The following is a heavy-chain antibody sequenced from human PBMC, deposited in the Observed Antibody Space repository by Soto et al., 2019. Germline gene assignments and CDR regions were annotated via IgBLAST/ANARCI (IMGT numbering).Heavy chain of an antibody. V-gene: IGHV4-34*01. Sequence: SETLSLTCAVYGGSFSGYYWSWIRQPPGKGLEWIGEINHSGSTNYNPSLKSRVTISVETSKNQFSLKLSSVTAADTVVYDCARGIAVAGRGSYYYYMDVWGKRTTVTVSS. D-gene: IGHD6-19*01. J-gene: IGHJ6*03. CDR3: ARGIAVAGRGSYYYYMDV. CDR2: INHSGST. CDR1: GGSFSGYY.